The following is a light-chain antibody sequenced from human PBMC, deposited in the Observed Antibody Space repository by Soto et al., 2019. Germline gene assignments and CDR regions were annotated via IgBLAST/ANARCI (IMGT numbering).Light chain of an antibody. CDR1: QDIQKW. CDR2: AAS. Sequence: DIQMTQSPSSVSASVGDTINITCRASQDIQKWLAWYQQKPGKAPKVLIYAASNLESGVSSRFSGSGSGTEFSLTISRLQIEDFATYYCLQDYNYPWTFGQGTKVEIK. CDR3: LQDYNYPWT. J-gene: IGKJ1*01. V-gene: IGKV1-12*01.